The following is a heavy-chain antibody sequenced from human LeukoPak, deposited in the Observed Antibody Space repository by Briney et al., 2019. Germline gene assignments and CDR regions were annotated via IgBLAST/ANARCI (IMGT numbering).Heavy chain of an antibody. V-gene: IGHV3-74*01. CDR3: AKFNRQYCSSISCYGGFDY. D-gene: IGHD2-2*01. J-gene: IGHJ4*02. CDR2: INSDGSST. Sequence: VGSLRLSCAASGFTFSSYWMHWVRQAPGKGLVWVSRINSDGSSTSYADSVRGRFSISRDNAKNTLYLETNSLSTEDTAVYYCAKFNRQYCSSISCYGGFDYWGQGTLVTVSS. CDR1: GFTFSSYW.